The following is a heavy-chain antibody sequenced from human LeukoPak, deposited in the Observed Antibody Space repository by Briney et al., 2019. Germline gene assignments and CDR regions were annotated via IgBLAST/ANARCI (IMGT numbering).Heavy chain of an antibody. CDR1: GFVFSSYS. D-gene: IGHD5-24*01. J-gene: IGHJ4*02. Sequence: GGSLRLSCAASGFVFSSYSMKWVRQAPGKGLEWVANIKQDGSKKSYVDSVKGRFTISRDNAKNSLYLQMNSLRAEDTAIYYCTRVGYIDEGIDYWGQGTLVTVSS. V-gene: IGHV3-7*04. CDR2: IKQDGSKK. CDR3: TRVGYIDEGIDY.